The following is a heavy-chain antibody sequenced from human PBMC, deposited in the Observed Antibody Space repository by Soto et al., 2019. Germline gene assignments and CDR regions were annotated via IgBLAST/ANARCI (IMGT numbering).Heavy chain of an antibody. CDR1: GYTFTSYG. CDR2: ISAYNGNT. CDR3: ARDHIVATIIYYYYGMDV. Sequence: GASVKVSCKASGYTFTSYGISWVRQAPGQGLEWMGWISAYNGNTNYAQKLQGRVTMTTDTSTSTAYMELRSLRSDATAVYYFARDHIVATIIYYYYGMDVWGQGTTVTVSS. D-gene: IGHD5-12*01. V-gene: IGHV1-18*01. J-gene: IGHJ6*02.